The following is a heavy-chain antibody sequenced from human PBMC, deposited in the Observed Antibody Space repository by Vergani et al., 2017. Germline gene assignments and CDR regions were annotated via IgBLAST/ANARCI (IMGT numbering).Heavy chain of an antibody. J-gene: IGHJ6*02. Sequence: EVQLVESGGGLVQPGGSLRLSCAASGFTVGSKYMTWVRQAPGKGLEWVSIIYSGGTTYYSDSVKGRFTISRDNSKNTLFLQMNSLRAEDTAVYYCAKVFCSSTSCPYYYYGIDVWGQGTTVTVSS. CDR2: IYSGGTT. V-gene: IGHV3-66*02. D-gene: IGHD2-2*01. CDR1: GFTVGSKY. CDR3: AKVFCSSTSCPYYYYGIDV.